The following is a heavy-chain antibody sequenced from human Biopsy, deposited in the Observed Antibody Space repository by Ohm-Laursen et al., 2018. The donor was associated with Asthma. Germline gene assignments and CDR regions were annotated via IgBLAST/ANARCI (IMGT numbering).Heavy chain of an antibody. D-gene: IGHD2-21*02. Sequence: SETLSLTWTVSGVLISSDYWSWTRQPPGKGLEWIVHIYYSGSTNYQPSLKSRVTISVDTSKNQFSLKLRSVTAADAAVYYCARGISRVTGLFDHFDSWGQGTLVTVSS. CDR1: GVLISSDY. V-gene: IGHV4-59*01. CDR3: ARGISRVTGLFDHFDS. J-gene: IGHJ4*02. CDR2: IYYSGST.